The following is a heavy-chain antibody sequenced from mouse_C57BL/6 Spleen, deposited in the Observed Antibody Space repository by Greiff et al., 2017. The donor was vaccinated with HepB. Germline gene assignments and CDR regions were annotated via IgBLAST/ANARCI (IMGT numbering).Heavy chain of an antibody. CDR3: AIYDYDEDYAMDY. CDR2: INPSSGYT. D-gene: IGHD2-4*01. J-gene: IGHJ4*01. Sequence: QVQLQQSGAELAKPGASVKLSCKASGYTFTSYWMHWVKQRPGQGLEWIGYINPSSGYTKYNQKFKDKATLTADKSSSTAYMQLSSLTYEDSAVYYCAIYDYDEDYAMDYWGQGTSVTVSS. V-gene: IGHV1-7*01. CDR1: GYTFTSYW.